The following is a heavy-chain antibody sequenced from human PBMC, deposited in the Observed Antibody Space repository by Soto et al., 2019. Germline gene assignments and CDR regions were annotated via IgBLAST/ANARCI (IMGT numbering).Heavy chain of an antibody. J-gene: IGHJ3*02. CDR2: ISAYNGNT. CDR1: GYTFTGYG. V-gene: IGHV1-18*04. D-gene: IGHD3-22*01. Sequence: ASVKVSCKASGYTFTGYGVSWVRQAPGQGLEWMGWISAYNGNTNYAQKLQGRVTMTTDTSTSTAYMELRSLRSDDTAVYYCARDGRITMIVVVKMDDAFDIWGQGTMVTVSS. CDR3: ARDGRITMIVVVKMDDAFDI.